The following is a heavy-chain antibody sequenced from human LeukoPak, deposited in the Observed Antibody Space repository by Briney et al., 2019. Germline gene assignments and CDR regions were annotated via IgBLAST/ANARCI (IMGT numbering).Heavy chain of an antibody. V-gene: IGHV3-7*03. CDR1: GFTFSSFG. J-gene: IGHJ6*02. CDR3: ARGGGLDV. Sequence: GGSLRLSCAASGFTFSSFGMHWVRQAPGKGLEWVASINHNGNVNYYVDSVKGRFTISRDNAKNSLYLQMSNLRAEDTAVYFCARGGGLDVWGQGATVTVSS. CDR2: INHNGNVN. D-gene: IGHD3-16*01.